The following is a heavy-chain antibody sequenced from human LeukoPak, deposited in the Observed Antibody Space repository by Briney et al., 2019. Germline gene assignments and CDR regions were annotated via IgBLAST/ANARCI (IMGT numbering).Heavy chain of an antibody. CDR2: IYPNSGNT. V-gene: IGHV1-8*01. CDR3: ATPHFTLDYYDSSGDTFDL. Sequence: ASVKVSCKASGYTFTSYDLNWVRPATGQGLEWMGWIYPNSGNTGYVQKFQGRVTMTRNTSISTAYMELSSLRSEDTAVYYCATPHFTLDYYDSSGDTFDLWGRGTLVTVSS. D-gene: IGHD3-22*01. J-gene: IGHJ2*01. CDR1: GYTFTSYD.